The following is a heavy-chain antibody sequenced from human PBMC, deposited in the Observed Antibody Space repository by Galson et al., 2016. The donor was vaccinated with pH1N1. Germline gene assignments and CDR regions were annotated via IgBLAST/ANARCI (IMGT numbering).Heavy chain of an antibody. Sequence: SVKVSCKASGGTFGSYGINWVRQAPGQGLEWMGGIIPIFNTAKYAQNFQGRVTITADESTTTAYMELSSLRSEDTAVYYCAREDYYDTDLSDWYFDLWGRGTLLTVYS. J-gene: IGHJ2*01. CDR3: AREDYYDTDLSDWYFDL. V-gene: IGHV1-69*13. CDR2: IIPIFNTA. CDR1: GGTFGSYG. D-gene: IGHD3-22*01.